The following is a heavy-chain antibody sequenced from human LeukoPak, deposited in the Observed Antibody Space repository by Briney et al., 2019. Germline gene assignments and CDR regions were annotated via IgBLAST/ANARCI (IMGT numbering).Heavy chain of an antibody. CDR2: IYYSGST. V-gene: IGHV4-59*01. Sequence: SETLSLTCTVSGGSISSYYWSWIRQPPGKGLEWIGYIYYSGSTNYNTSLKSRVTISVDTSQTQFSLKLSSVTAADTAVYYCARVLGGATHSLDSWGQGTLVTVSS. D-gene: IGHD1-26*01. CDR3: ARVLGGATHSLDS. CDR1: GGSISSYY. J-gene: IGHJ4*02.